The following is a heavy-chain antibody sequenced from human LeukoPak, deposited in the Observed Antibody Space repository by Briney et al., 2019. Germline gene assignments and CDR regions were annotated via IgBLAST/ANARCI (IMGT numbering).Heavy chain of an antibody. V-gene: IGHV4-4*07. CDR1: GASISSYY. Sequence: PSETLSLTCTVSGASISSYYWSWIRQPAGKRLEWIGRIYSSRSIYNPSLKSRVTMSVDTSKNQFSLKLSSVTAADTAVYYCARAAGQDTTSGLDFDYWGQGILVTVSS. J-gene: IGHJ4*02. D-gene: IGHD1-26*01. CDR2: IYSSRS. CDR3: ARAAGQDTTSGLDFDY.